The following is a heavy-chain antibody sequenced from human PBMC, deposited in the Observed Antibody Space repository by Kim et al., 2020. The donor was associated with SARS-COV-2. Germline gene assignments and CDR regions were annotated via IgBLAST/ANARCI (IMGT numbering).Heavy chain of an antibody. V-gene: IGHV3-23*03. D-gene: IGHD5-18*01. J-gene: IGHJ4*02. Sequence: DSVKGRFTISRDNSKNTLYLQMNSLRAEDTAVYYCAKVNLWIQLWSYFDYWGQGTLVTVSS. CDR3: AKVNLWIQLWSYFDY.